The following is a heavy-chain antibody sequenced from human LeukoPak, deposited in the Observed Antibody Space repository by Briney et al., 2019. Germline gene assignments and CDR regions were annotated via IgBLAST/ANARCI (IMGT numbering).Heavy chain of an antibody. CDR2: IYSGGST. Sequence: GGSLRLSCAASGFTFSSYPMTWVRQAPGKGLVWVSVIYSGGSTYYADSVKGRFTISRDNSKNTLYLQMNSLRAEDTAVYYCARSGRDGYYWGQGTLVTVSS. J-gene: IGHJ4*02. CDR3: ARSGRDGYY. D-gene: IGHD5-24*01. V-gene: IGHV3-53*01. CDR1: GFTFSSYP.